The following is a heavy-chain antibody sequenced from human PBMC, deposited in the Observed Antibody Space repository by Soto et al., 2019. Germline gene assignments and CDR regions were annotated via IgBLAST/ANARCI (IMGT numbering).Heavy chain of an antibody. CDR1: GFIFNSYS. CDR2: INSGSTSV. V-gene: IGHV3-48*01. CDR3: GSSASPDAY. D-gene: IGHD3-22*01. J-gene: IGHJ4*02. Sequence: EVQLVESGGGLVQPGGSLRLSCVASGFIFNSYSMNCVRQAPWKGLEWISYINSGSTSVFYADSVKGRFTISRYNAKNSLYLQMNCLRADDTAVYYCGSSASPDAYWGQGTLFTVSS.